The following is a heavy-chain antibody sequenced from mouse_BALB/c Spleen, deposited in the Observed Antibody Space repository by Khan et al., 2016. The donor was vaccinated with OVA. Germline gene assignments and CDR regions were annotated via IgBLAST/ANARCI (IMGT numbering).Heavy chain of an antibody. V-gene: IGHV2-9*02. J-gene: IGHJ4*01. CDR3: ARETQSYDYGYRTMDN. CDR2: IWAGGST. Sequence: VMLVESGPGLVAPSQNLSITCTVSGFSLTSYGVHWVRPPPGKGLDWLVVIWAGGSTSYTSALMSRLSIRKDNSKSHVFLEMSSLQTDDTAMYYCARETQSYDYGYRTMDNWGKGTSVTVSS. D-gene: IGHD1-2*01. CDR1: GFSLTSYG.